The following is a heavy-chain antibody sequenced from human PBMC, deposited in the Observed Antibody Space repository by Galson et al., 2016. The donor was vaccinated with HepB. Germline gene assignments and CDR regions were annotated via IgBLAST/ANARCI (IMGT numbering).Heavy chain of an antibody. Sequence: SLRLSCAASGFTFTNYAMSWVRQAPGKGLEWVSSISNSGGSTYYADSVKGRFTISRDNSKSTLYLQMNSLRAEDTAVYYCTRDGSGWSAYWGQGTLVTVSS. CDR3: TRDGSGWSAY. D-gene: IGHD6-19*01. CDR1: GFTFTNYA. J-gene: IGHJ4*02. CDR2: ISNSGGST. V-gene: IGHV3-23*01.